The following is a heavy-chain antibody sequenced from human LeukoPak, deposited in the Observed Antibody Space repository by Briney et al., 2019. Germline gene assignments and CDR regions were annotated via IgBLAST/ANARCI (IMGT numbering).Heavy chain of an antibody. Sequence: SQTLSLTCAISGDSVSSNSAAWNWIGKSPSGGLEWLGRTYYRSKWYTAYAVSVKSRIAINPDTSRNQLSLHLNSVTPEDTAVYYCARDRPGGGDYNYFDYWGQGTLVTVSS. CDR1: GDSVSSNSAA. CDR3: ARDRPGGGDYNYFDY. J-gene: IGHJ4*02. D-gene: IGHD2-21*02. V-gene: IGHV6-1*01. CDR2: TYYRSKWYT.